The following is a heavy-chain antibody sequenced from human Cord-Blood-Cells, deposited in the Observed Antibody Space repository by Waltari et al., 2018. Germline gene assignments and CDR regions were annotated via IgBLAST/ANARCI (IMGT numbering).Heavy chain of an antibody. Sequence: QLQLQESGPGLVTPSETLSLTCTVSGGSISSSSYYWGWIRKPPGTGLEWIGSIYYSGSTYYNPSLKIRGTISVDTSKNQFSLKLSSVTAADTAVYYCARVQENYDFWSGYNWFDPWGQGTLVTVSS. D-gene: IGHD3-3*01. V-gene: IGHV4-39*01. CDR3: ARVQENYDFWSGYNWFDP. CDR1: GGSISSSSYY. CDR2: IYYSGST. J-gene: IGHJ5*02.